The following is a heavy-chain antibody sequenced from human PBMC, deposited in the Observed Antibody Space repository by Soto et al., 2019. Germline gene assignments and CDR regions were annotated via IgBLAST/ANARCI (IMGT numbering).Heavy chain of an antibody. CDR2: ISGNGGTT. D-gene: IGHD3-10*01. Sequence: EVVLLESGGGLVQPGGSLRLSCEVSGFAFSFYSMSLVRHAPGQGLEWVASISGNGGTTYYAASGKGRFTFSRDNSKNTLYLQMNNLRGEDTAVYYCAKDRGGFTNGWEFFDSWGQGTLVTVSS. CDR3: AKDRGGFTNGWEFFDS. CDR1: GFAFSFYS. J-gene: IGHJ4*02. V-gene: IGHV3-23*01.